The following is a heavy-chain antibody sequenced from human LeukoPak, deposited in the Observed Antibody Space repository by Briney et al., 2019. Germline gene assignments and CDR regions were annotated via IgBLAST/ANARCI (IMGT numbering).Heavy chain of an antibody. CDR1: GFTSSSYG. Sequence: PGGSLRLSCAASGFTSSSYGMHWVRQAPGKGLEWVAFMHYDGNIKYYADSVKGRFTISRDISKNTLYLQMSSLRAEDTAVYYCAKDACSGGTCYGGWYCDLWGRGTLVTVSS. CDR3: AKDACSGGTCYGGWYCDL. D-gene: IGHD2-15*01. V-gene: IGHV3-30*02. CDR2: MHYDGNIK. J-gene: IGHJ2*01.